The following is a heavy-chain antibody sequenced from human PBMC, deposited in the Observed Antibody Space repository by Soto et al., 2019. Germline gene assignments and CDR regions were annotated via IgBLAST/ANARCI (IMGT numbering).Heavy chain of an antibody. Sequence: QVQLVQSGAEVKKPGSSVKVSCKASGGTFSSYTISWGRQAPGQGLEWLGRIIPILGIANYAQKFKGRVTITADKSTSTAYMELSSLRSEDTAVYYCARDRVDTAMDDDYYFDYWGQGTLVTVSS. V-gene: IGHV1-69*08. CDR2: IIPILGIA. CDR1: GGTFSSYT. CDR3: ARDRVDTAMDDDYYFDY. D-gene: IGHD5-18*01. J-gene: IGHJ4*02.